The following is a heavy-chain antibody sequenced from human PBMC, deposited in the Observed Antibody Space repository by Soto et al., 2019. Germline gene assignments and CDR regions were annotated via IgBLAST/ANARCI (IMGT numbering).Heavy chain of an antibody. CDR3: ARVPRGGYWYLDL. D-gene: IGHD3-16*01. CDR2: VSSSSNSL. J-gene: IGHJ2*01. CDR1: GFTFNSYS. V-gene: IGHV3-48*02. Sequence: EVQLVESGGGLVQPGGSLRLSCAASGFTFNSYSMSWVRQAPGKGLEWVSFVSSSSNSLYHADSVKGRFTISRDNVKNSLSPQMTSLRDEDRAVYYCARVPRGGYWYLDLWGRGTLVTVSS.